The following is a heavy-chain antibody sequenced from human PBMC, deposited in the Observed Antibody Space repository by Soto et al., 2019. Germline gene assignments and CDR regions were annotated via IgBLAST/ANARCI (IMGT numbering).Heavy chain of an antibody. Sequence: QVQLVQSGAEVKTPGSSVKVSCKASGGTFSRFAISWVRQAPGQGLEWMGGVIPVFGTANYAPKFQGRVIMAADESPNTAHMDLRSLTSDDTAVYYRARAWGLLLGELSFFDYWGQGTLVTVSA. CDR3: ARAWGLLLGELSFFDY. CDR2: VIPVFGTA. CDR1: GGTFSRFA. D-gene: IGHD3-16*02. V-gene: IGHV1-69*01. J-gene: IGHJ4*02.